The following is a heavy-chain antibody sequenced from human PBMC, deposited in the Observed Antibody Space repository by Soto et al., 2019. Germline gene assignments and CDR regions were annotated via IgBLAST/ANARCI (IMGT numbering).Heavy chain of an antibody. V-gene: IGHV4-39*01. CDR1: GGSISGSYYY. J-gene: IGHJ6*02. Sequence: NPSETLSLTCAVSGGSISGSYYYWAWLRQSPGKGPEWIGSVFYTGFTSYNPSLESRVSVSVDTSKSQFSLKLSAVTAADTAVYYCARGVAYSSGWYSNTYYYYGMDVWGQGTTVTVSS. CDR3: ARGVAYSSGWYSNTYYYYGMDV. D-gene: IGHD6-19*01. CDR2: VFYTGFT.